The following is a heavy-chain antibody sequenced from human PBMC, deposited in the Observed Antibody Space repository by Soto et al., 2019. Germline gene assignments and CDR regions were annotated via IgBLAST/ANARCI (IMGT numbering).Heavy chain of an antibody. CDR3: AKGWGDY. CDR1: GFTFSNYT. D-gene: IGHD7-27*01. Sequence: EVQLLESGGGLVQPGGSRRLSCAASGFTFSNYTMSWVRQGPGKGLEWVSGISSSGGSTVYADSVKGRFTISRDNFKNTLYLQMNSLRAEDTAVYYCAKGWGDYWGQGTPVTVSS. CDR2: ISSSGGST. V-gene: IGHV3-23*01. J-gene: IGHJ4*02.